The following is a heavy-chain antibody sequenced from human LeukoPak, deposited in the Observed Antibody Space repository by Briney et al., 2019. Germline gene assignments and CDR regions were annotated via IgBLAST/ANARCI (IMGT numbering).Heavy chain of an antibody. Sequence: SETLTLTCAAYGWSFSSYYMSWIRQPPGKGLEWIGVINHSGSTNYNASLEGRVTISVGTSKNQFSLQLASVTAADTAIYYCAKGAGGFSYYIWLDPWGEGTLVTVSS. CDR3: AKGAGGFSYYIWLDP. J-gene: IGHJ5*02. CDR1: GWSFSSYY. V-gene: IGHV4-34*01. D-gene: IGHD5-18*01. CDR2: INHSGST.